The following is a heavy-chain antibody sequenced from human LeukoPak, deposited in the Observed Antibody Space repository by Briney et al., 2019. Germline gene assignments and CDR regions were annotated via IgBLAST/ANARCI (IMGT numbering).Heavy chain of an antibody. CDR3: AREHAGWYSLDY. CDR2: ISAYNGNT. CDR1: GYTFTSYG. D-gene: IGHD6-19*01. J-gene: IGHJ4*02. V-gene: IGHV1-18*01. Sequence: GASAKVSCKASGYTFTSYGISWVRQAPGQGLEWMGWISAYNGNTNYAQKIQGRVTMTTDTSTSTAYMELRSLRSDDTAVYYCAREHAGWYSLDYWGQGTLVTVSS.